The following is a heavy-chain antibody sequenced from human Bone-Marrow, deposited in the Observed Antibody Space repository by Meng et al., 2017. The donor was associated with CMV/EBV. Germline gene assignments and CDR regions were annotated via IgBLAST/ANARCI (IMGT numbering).Heavy chain of an antibody. V-gene: IGHV3-21*01. J-gene: IGHJ5*02. Sequence: GESLKISCAASGFTFSSYSMNWVRQAPGKGLEWVSSISSSSSYIYYADSVKGRFTISRDNSKNTLYLQMNSLRAEDTAVYYCTSESFGGGYSTPWGQGTLVTVSS. CDR2: ISSSSSYI. CDR1: GFTFSSYS. D-gene: IGHD1-26*01. CDR3: TSESFGGGYSTP.